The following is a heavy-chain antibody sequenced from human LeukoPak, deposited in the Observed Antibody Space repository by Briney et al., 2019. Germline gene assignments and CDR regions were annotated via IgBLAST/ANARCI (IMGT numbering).Heavy chain of an antibody. CDR3: ARSYYDSSGYYYSSFDY. CDR1: GDSFTNYW. J-gene: IGHJ4*02. V-gene: IGHV5-51*01. CDR2: IYPGDSDT. Sequence: KPGESLKISCKGSGDSFTNYWIGWVRQMPGKGLEWMGIIYPGDSDTRYSPSFQGQVTISADKSISTAYLQWNSLKASDTAMYYCARSYYDSSGYYYSSFDYWGQGTLVTVSS. D-gene: IGHD3-22*01.